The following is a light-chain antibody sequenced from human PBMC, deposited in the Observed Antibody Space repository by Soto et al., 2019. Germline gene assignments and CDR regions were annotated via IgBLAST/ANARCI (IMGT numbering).Light chain of an antibody. Sequence: PGERAPHSCMASQSVAEYLAWYQQRPGQAPRLLIYDASHRATGIPARFSGSGSGTDFTLTISSLEPEDFAVYYCQQYDNWPQTSCHGTKVDVK. CDR2: DAS. CDR3: QQYDNWPQT. CDR1: QSVAEY. J-gene: IGKJ1*01. V-gene: IGKV3-11*01.